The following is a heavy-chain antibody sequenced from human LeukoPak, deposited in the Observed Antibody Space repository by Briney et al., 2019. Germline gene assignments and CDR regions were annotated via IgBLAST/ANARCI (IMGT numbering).Heavy chain of an antibody. CDR1: GLTFSSYS. CDR2: ISSSSSYI. J-gene: IGHJ5*02. CDR3: ARGLVFRGDP. Sequence: GGSLRPSCAASGLTFSSYSMNWVRQAPGKGLEWVSSISSSSSYIYYADSVKGRFTISRDNAKNSLYLQMNSLRAEDTAVYYCARGLVFRGDPWGQGTLVTVSS. D-gene: IGHD7-27*01. V-gene: IGHV3-21*01.